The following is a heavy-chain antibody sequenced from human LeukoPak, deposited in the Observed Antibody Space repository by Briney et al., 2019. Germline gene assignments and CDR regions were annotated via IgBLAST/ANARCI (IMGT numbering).Heavy chain of an antibody. V-gene: IGHV3-21*01. CDR1: GFTFSSYS. CDR3: AGGKDNWNDPDGCYYYMDV. D-gene: IGHD1-1*01. CDR2: ISSSSSYI. J-gene: IGHJ6*03. Sequence: GGSLRLSCAASGFTFSSYSMYWVRQAPGKGLEWVSSISSSSSYIYYADSVKGRFTISRDNAKNSLYLQMNSLRAEDTAVYYCAGGKDNWNDPDGCYYYMDVWGKGTTVTISS.